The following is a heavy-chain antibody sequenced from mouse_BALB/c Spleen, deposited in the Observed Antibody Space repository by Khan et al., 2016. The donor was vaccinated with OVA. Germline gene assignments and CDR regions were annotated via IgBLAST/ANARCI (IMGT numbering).Heavy chain of an antibody. CDR1: GFTFSSYG. Sequence: EVELVESGGGLVQPGGSLKLSCAASGFTFSSYGMSWVRQTPDKRLELVATINSNGGSTYYPDSVKGRFTISRDNAKNSLYLQMRSLKSEKTARYYCGRMARTINWGQGTTLTVSS. CDR2: INSNGGST. J-gene: IGHJ2*01. V-gene: IGHV5-6-3*01. CDR3: GRMARTIN.